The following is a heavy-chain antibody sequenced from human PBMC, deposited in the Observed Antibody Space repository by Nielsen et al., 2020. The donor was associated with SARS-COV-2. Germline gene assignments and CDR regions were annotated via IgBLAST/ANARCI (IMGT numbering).Heavy chain of an antibody. D-gene: IGHD3-10*01. CDR1: GFTFNIYA. V-gene: IGHV3-23*01. Sequence: GESLKISCAASGFTFNIYAMAWVRRAPGRGLEWVSGTSASGASTYYADSVKCRFSISRDNSRNTLYLQMNSLRVEDTAIYFCAKDDVVRGDAYDIWGQGTVVTVSS. J-gene: IGHJ3*02. CDR3: AKDDVVRGDAYDI. CDR2: TSASGAST.